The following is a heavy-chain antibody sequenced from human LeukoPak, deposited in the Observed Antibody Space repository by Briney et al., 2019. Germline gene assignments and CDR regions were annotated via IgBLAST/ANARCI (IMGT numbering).Heavy chain of an antibody. J-gene: IGHJ4*02. CDR1: GDSVTSSY. CDR3: ARLDCFVEGCYNH. D-gene: IGHD2-15*01. Sequence: PSETLSLTCSVSGDSVTSSYWNWIRQPPGKGLEWIGYVSSDGTTNYTPSLRSRLIMSVDTAKNDISLILMSVTASDTAIYYCARLDCFVEGCYNHWGRGTLVTVSS. CDR2: VSSDGTT. V-gene: IGHV4-59*08.